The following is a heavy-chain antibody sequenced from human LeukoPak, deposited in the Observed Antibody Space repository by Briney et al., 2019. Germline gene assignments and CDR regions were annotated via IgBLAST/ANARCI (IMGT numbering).Heavy chain of an antibody. J-gene: IGHJ3*02. CDR3: AREDRLSFDI. D-gene: IGHD5-12*01. V-gene: IGHV6-1*01. CDR1: GDSVSSNNAA. Sequence: SQTLSLTCAISGDSVSSNNAAWHWIRQSPSRGLEWLGRTYYRSKWCYDYAVSVKSRVTINPDTSKNHFSLQLNSVAPEDTAVYFCAREDRLSFDIWGQGTMVTVSS. CDR2: TYYRSKWCY.